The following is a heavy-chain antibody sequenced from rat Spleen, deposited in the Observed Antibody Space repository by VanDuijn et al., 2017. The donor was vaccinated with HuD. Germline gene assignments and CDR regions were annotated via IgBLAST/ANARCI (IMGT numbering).Heavy chain of an antibody. J-gene: IGHJ2*01. D-gene: IGHD3-1*01. CDR1: GFTFSDYY. CDR2: ISYEGSST. CDR3: ARPPAIPYYFDY. V-gene: IGHV5-22*01. Sequence: EVQLVESDGGLVQPGRSMKLSCAASGFTFSDYYMAWVRQAPKKGLEWVASISYEGSSTYYGDSVKGRFTISRDNAKSTLYLQMNSLRSEDTATYYCARPPAIPYYFDYWGQGVMVTVSS.